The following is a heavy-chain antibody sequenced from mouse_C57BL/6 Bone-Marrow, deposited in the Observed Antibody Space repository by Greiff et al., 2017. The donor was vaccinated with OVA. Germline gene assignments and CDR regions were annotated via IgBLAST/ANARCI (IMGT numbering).Heavy chain of an antibody. CDR2: IYPGSGST. Sequence: VKLQQPGAELVKPGASVKMSCKASGYTFTSYWITWVKQRPGQGLEWIGDIYPGSGSTNYNEKFKSKATLTVDTSSSTAYMQLSSLTSEDSAVYYCARSIYYDWYFDVWGTGTTVTVSS. CDR1: GYTFTSYW. V-gene: IGHV1-55*01. D-gene: IGHD2-1*01. CDR3: ARSIYYDWYFDV. J-gene: IGHJ1*03.